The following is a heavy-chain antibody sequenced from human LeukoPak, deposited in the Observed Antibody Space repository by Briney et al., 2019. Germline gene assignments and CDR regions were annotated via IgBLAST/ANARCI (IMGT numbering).Heavy chain of an antibody. V-gene: IGHV3-30*18. CDR3: AKAGDSYGYEGFDY. D-gene: IGHD5-18*01. Sequence: PGRSLRLSCAASGFTFSSYGMHWVRQAPGKGLEWVAVISYDGSNKYYADSVKGRFTISRDNSKNTLYLQMNSLRAEDTVVYYCAKAGDSYGYEGFDYWGQGTLVTVSS. CDR2: ISYDGSNK. J-gene: IGHJ4*02. CDR1: GFTFSSYG.